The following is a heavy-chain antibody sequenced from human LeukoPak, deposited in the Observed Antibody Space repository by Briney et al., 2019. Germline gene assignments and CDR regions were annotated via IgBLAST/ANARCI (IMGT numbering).Heavy chain of an antibody. J-gene: IGHJ4*02. CDR1: GYTFTSYY. D-gene: IGHD2-2*01. CDR3: ARACSSTSCYPY. V-gene: IGHV1-2*02. Sequence: ASVKVSCKASGYTFTSYYMNWVRQAPGQGLEWMGWINPNSGGTNYAQKFQGRVTMTRDTSISTAYMELSRLRSDDTAVYYCARACSSTSCYPYWGQGTLVTVSS. CDR2: INPNSGGT.